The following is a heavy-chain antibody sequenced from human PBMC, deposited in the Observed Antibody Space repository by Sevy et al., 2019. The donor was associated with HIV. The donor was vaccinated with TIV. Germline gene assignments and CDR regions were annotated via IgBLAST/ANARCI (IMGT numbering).Heavy chain of an antibody. CDR1: GFTFSSYA. J-gene: IGHJ3*02. Sequence: GGYLRLSCAASGFTFSSYAMSWVRQAPGKGLEWVSAISGSGGSTYYADSVKGRFTISRDNSKNTLYLQMNSLRAEDTAVYYCAKDRSGWYRGDAFDIWGQGTMVTVSS. CDR2: ISGSGGST. CDR3: AKDRSGWYRGDAFDI. D-gene: IGHD6-19*01. V-gene: IGHV3-23*01.